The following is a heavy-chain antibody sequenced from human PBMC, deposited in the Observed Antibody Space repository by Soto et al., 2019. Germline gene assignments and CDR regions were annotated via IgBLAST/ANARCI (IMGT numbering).Heavy chain of an antibody. D-gene: IGHD6-19*01. CDR1: GFTFISSF. V-gene: IGHV3-7*03. Sequence: LRLSCVASGFTFISSFMGWVRQAPGKGLEWVANINQDGGGTYYVDSVEGRFTVSRDNAKDSLYLQMNSLRGEDTAVYYCARYFRGSGRYFFDYWGQGTLVTVSS. CDR2: INQDGGGT. CDR3: ARYFRGSGRYFFDY. J-gene: IGHJ4*02.